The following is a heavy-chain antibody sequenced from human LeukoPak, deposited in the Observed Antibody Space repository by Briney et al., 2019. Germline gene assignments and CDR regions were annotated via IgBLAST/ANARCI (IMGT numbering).Heavy chain of an antibody. D-gene: IGHD3-3*01. CDR3: ARTQYDFWSGTYYFDY. CDR1: GGSISSGSYD. CDR2: IYTSGST. Sequence: SETLSLTCTVSGGSISSGSYDWSWIRQPAGKGLEWIGRIYTSGSTNYNPSLKSRVTISVDTSKNQFSLKLSSVTAADTAVYYCARTQYDFWSGTYYFDYWGQGTLVTVSS. J-gene: IGHJ4*02. V-gene: IGHV4-61*02.